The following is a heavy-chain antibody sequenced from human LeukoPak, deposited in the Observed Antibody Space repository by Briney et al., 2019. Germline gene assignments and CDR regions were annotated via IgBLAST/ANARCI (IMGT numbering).Heavy chain of an antibody. CDR1: GYTFTSYG. CDR2: ISAYNGNT. CDR3: ARDPLRGTVNTGARAFDI. V-gene: IGHV1-18*01. Sequence: GASVKVSCKASGYTFTSYGISWVRQAPGQGLEWMGWISAYNGNTNYAQKLQGRVTMTTDTSTSTAYMELRSLRSDDTAVYYCARDPLRGTVNTGARAFDIWGQGTMVTVSS. J-gene: IGHJ3*02. D-gene: IGHD4-17*01.